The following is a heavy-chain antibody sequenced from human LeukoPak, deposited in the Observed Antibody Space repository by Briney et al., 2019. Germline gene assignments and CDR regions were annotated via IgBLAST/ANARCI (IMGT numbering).Heavy chain of an antibody. D-gene: IGHD4-23*01. CDR1: GFTFSGSA. Sequence: PGGSLRLSCAASGFTFSGSAMHWVRQASGKGLEWVGRIRSKANSYATAYAASVKGRFTISRDDSKNTAYLQMNSLKTEDTAVYYCTRLGGKVSENHWGQGTLVTVSS. V-gene: IGHV3-73*01. J-gene: IGHJ5*02. CDR3: TRLGGKVSENH. CDR2: IRSKANSYAT.